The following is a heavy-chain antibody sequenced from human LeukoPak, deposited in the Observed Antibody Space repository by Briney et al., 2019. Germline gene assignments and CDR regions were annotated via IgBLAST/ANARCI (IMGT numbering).Heavy chain of an antibody. Sequence: PSETLSLTCTVSGGSISSTNYYWDWIRQPPGKGLERIGSIYYSGSTYYNPSLKSRLTISVDTSKNQFSLRLSSVTAADTAVYYCSTQYYDSSGYYLVHWGQGTLLTVSS. CDR3: STQYYDSSGYYLVH. J-gene: IGHJ4*02. V-gene: IGHV4-39*01. D-gene: IGHD3-22*01. CDR1: GGSISSTNYY. CDR2: IYYSGST.